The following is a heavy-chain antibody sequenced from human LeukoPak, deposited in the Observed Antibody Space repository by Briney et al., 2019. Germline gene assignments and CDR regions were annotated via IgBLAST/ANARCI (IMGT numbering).Heavy chain of an antibody. CDR2: ISYDGSNK. V-gene: IGHV3-30-3*01. CDR3: ARGGSGYTFDY. CDR1: GFTFSSYA. D-gene: IGHD3-22*01. Sequence: GGSLRLSCAASGFTFSSYAMHWVRQAPGKGLEWVAVISYDGSNKYYADSVKDRFTISRDNSKNTLYLQMNSLRAEDTAVYYCARGGSGYTFDYWGQGTLVTVSS. J-gene: IGHJ4*02.